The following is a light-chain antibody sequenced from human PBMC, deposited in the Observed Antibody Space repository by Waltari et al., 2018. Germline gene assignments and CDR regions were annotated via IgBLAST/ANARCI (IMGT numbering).Light chain of an antibody. CDR1: ALQMQC. J-gene: IGLJ2*01. Sequence: SYELTQPPSVSVSPGQTTKISCSGDALQMQCAHWYQQKPGQAPVVIMYKYTQRPSGIPERFSASTSGTTVTLTIRGVQAEDEADYYCQSADTIGSIIFGGGTKLTVL. CDR3: QSADTIGSII. V-gene: IGLV3-25*03. CDR2: KYT.